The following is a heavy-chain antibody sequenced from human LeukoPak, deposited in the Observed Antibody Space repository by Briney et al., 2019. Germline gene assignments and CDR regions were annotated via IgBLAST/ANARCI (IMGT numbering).Heavy chain of an antibody. D-gene: IGHD1-7*01. CDR1: GFTFSSYS. J-gene: IGHJ4*02. CDR3: ARDHTGTRADY. Sequence: GGSLRLSCAASGFTFSSYSMNWVRQAPGKGLELVSSISSSSSYIYYADSVKGRFTISRDNAKNSLYLQMNSLRAEDTAVYYCARDHTGTRADYWGQGTLVTVSS. V-gene: IGHV3-21*01. CDR2: ISSSSSYI.